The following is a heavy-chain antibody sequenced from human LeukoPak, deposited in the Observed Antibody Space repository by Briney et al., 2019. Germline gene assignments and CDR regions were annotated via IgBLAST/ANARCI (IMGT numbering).Heavy chain of an antibody. J-gene: IGHJ5*02. D-gene: IGHD3-22*01. CDR2: ISSSSSYI. Sequence: PGGSLRLSCAASGFTFSSYWMHWVRQAPGKGLEWVSSISSSSSYIYYADSVKGRFTISRDNAKNSLYLQMNSLRAEDTAVYYCAKNLHYYDSSGYYAPNWFDPWGQGTLVTVSS. CDR1: GFTFSSYW. CDR3: AKNLHYYDSSGYYAPNWFDP. V-gene: IGHV3-21*01.